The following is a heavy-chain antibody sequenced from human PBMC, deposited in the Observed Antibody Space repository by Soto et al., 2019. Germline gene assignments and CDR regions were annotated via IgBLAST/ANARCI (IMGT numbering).Heavy chain of an antibody. Sequence: GGSLSLSCAASGFPLGSYSMGWVRQAPGKGLEWVSAIGSRGSTFYADSVKGRFTISRDNSKNTLYLQMNSLRAEDTALYYCAKENTGWYSNWGQGTLVTVSS. V-gene: IGHV3-23*01. D-gene: IGHD6-19*01. CDR3: AKENTGWYSN. CDR2: IGSRGST. J-gene: IGHJ4*02. CDR1: GFPLGSYS.